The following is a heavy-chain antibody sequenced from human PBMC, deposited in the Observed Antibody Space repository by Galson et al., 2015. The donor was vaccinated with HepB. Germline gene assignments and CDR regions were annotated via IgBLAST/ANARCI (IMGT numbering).Heavy chain of an antibody. D-gene: IGHD2-2*02. J-gene: IGHJ4*02. V-gene: IGHV1-18*04. CDR1: GYTFTSYG. CDR2: ISAYNGNT. Sequence: SVKVSCKASGYTFTSYGISWVRQAPGQGLEWMGWISAYNGNTNYAQKLQGRVTMTTDTSTSTAYMELRSLRSDDTAVYYCARALYCSSTSCYTPSRLDYWGQGTLVTVSS. CDR3: ARALYCSSTSCYTPSRLDY.